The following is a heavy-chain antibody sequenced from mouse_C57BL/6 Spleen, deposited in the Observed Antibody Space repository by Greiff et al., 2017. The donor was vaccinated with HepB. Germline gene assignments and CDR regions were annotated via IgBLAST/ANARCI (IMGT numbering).Heavy chain of an antibody. CDR2: INPNNGGT. V-gene: IGHV1-22*01. Sequence: VQLQESGPELVKPGASVKMSCKASGYTFTDYNMHWVKQSHGKSLEWIGYINPNNGGTSYNQKFKGKATLTVNKSSSTAYMELRSLTSEDSAVYYCARDYYGPLFAYWGQGTLVTVSA. CDR3: ARDYYGPLFAY. CDR1: GYTFTDYN. D-gene: IGHD1-1*01. J-gene: IGHJ3*01.